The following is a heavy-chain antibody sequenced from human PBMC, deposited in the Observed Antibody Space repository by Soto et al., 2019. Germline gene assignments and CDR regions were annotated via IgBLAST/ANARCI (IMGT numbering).Heavy chain of an antibody. CDR3: AREGIYYYDSSGYPVPSYAFDI. CDR2: IIPIFGTA. V-gene: IGHV1-69*13. D-gene: IGHD3-22*01. CDR1: VGTFSIYA. Sequence: SVKVSCKASVGTFSIYAISWVRQAPGQGLEWMGGIIPIFGTANYAQKFQGRVTITADESTSTAYMELSSLRSEDTAVYYCAREGIYYYDSSGYPVPSYAFDIWGQGTMVTVSS. J-gene: IGHJ3*02.